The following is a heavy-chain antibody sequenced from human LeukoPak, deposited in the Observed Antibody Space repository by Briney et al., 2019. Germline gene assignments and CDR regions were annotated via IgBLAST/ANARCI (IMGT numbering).Heavy chain of an antibody. D-gene: IGHD6-13*01. CDR3: ARDYSSSWYGEKFFDS. J-gene: IGHJ4*02. V-gene: IGHV1-18*01. CDR1: GYTFTSYG. CDR2: ISAYKGNT. Sequence: ASVKVSCKASGYTFTSYGISWVRQAPGQGLEWMGWISAYKGNTNYAQMLQGRVTMTTDPSTSTAYMELRSLRSDDTAVYYCARDYSSSWYGEKFFDSWGQGTLVTVSS.